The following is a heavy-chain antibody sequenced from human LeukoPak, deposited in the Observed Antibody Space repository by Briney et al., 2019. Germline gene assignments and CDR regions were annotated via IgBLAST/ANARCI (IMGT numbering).Heavy chain of an antibody. CDR3: ATRDGSPGY. CDR1: EFTFSKYW. J-gene: IGHJ4*02. D-gene: IGHD5-24*01. CDR2: IKQDGSEK. Sequence: GGSLRLSCVASEFTFSKYWMHWVRQARGKGLEWVANIKQDGSEKYYVDSVKGRFTISRDNAKNSLYLQMNNLRAEDTAVYYCATRDGSPGYWGQGTLVTVSS. V-gene: IGHV3-7*01.